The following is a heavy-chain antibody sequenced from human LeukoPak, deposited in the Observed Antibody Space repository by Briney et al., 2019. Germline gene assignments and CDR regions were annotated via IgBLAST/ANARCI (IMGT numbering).Heavy chain of an antibody. J-gene: IGHJ4*02. D-gene: IGHD1-26*01. CDR3: ARVLVGATGFDC. Sequence: ASVKVSCKASGYTFTRYGICWVRQAPGQGLEWMGWISAHNGNTNSAQKLQGRVTMTTDTSTSTAYMELRSLRSDDTAVYYCARVLVGATGFDCWGQGTLVTVSS. V-gene: IGHV1-18*01. CDR1: GYTFTRYG. CDR2: ISAHNGNT.